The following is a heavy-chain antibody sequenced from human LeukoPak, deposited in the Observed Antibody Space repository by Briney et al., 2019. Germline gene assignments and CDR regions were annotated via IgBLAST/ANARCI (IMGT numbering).Heavy chain of an antibody. CDR1: GYTFTTYT. J-gene: IGHJ4*02. CDR3: ARDLGGYVF. D-gene: IGHD5-18*01. V-gene: IGHV1-18*01. CDR2: ITSYNGDT. Sequence: GASVKVSCKASGYTFTTYTMHWVRQAPGQGLEWMGWITSYNGDTNYAQKFQGRVTMTTDTSTNTGYMELRSLTSDDTAIYFCARDLGGYVFWGQGTLITVSS.